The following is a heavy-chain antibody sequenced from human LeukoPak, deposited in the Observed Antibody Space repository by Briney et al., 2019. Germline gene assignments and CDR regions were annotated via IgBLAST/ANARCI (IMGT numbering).Heavy chain of an antibody. V-gene: IGHV1-2*02. CDR3: ARHLGNYYRAFDF. D-gene: IGHD1-26*01. CDR2: INPASAGA. CDR1: GYTFTNYY. J-gene: IGHJ4*02. Sequence: ASVKVSCKPSGYTFTNYYIHWVRQAPGQGPEWVGWINPASAGAAFAPKFQGRVSMTWDSSITTAFMDLTSLRSDDTAIYYCARHLGNYYRAFDFWGQGTLVTVSS.